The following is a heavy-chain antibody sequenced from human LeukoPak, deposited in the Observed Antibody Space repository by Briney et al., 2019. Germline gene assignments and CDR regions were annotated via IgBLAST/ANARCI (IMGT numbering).Heavy chain of an antibody. CDR2: VYHSGST. CDR3: ARGGAARLHFQN. D-gene: IGHD6-6*01. Sequence: SETLSLTCTVSGGSVSSGSYYWSWIRQPPGKGLEWIGYVYHSGSTNYNPSLQSRVTISVDTSKNQFSLNLNSVTAADTAVYYCARGGAARLHFQNWGQGTLVTVSS. V-gene: IGHV4-61*01. J-gene: IGHJ1*01. CDR1: GGSVSSGSYY.